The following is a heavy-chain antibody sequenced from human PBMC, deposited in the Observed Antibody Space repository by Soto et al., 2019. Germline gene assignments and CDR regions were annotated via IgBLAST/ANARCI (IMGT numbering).Heavy chain of an antibody. CDR1: GFTFSSYA. J-gene: IGHJ4*02. Sequence: EVQLLESGGGLVQPGGSLRLSCAASGFTFSSYAMSWVRQAPGKGLEWVSGISGSGGDTYYADSVKGRFTISRDNYKNTLYVQMNSLRAEDTAVYYCAKGGTRSTTSCQDFWGQGTLVTVSS. CDR3: AKGGTRSTTSCQDF. D-gene: IGHD2-2*01. V-gene: IGHV3-23*01. CDR2: ISGSGGDT.